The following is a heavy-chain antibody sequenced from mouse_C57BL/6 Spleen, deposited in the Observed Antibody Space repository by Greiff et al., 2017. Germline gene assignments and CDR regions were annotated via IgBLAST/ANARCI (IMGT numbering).Heavy chain of an antibody. J-gene: IGHJ1*03. CDR2: IDPEDGDT. CDR1: GFNIKDYY. V-gene: IGHV14-1*01. Sequence: VQLQQSGAELVRPGASVKLSCTASGFNIKDYYMHWVKQRPEQGLEWIGRIDPEDGDTEYAPKFHGKATMTADTSSNTAYLQLSSLTSEDTAVYYCTTPHYYGSREDCYFDVWGTGTTVTVSS. D-gene: IGHD1-1*01. CDR3: TTPHYYGSREDCYFDV.